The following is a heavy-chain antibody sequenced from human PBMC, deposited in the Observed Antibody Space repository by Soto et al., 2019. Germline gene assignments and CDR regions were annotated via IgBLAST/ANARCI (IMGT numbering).Heavy chain of an antibody. CDR3: ARGGGPSYYYYYYGMDV. Sequence: SETLSLTCAVYGGSFSGYYWSWIRQPPGKGLEWIGEINHSGSTNYNPSLKSRVTISVDTSKNQFSLKLSSVTAADTAVYYCARGGGPSYYYYYYGMDVWGQGTTVNVAS. D-gene: IGHD2-15*01. V-gene: IGHV4-34*01. CDR1: GGSFSGYY. CDR2: INHSGST. J-gene: IGHJ6*02.